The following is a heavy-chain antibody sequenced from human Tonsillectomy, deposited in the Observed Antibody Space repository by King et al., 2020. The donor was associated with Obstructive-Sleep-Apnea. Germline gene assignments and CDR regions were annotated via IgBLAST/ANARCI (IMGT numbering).Heavy chain of an antibody. CDR3: ARGSRTFDI. CDR2: MNPNRGNT. V-gene: IGHV1-8*01. CDR1: GYTLTSYD. D-gene: IGHD1-14*01. J-gene: IGHJ3*02. Sequence: QLVQSGAEVKKPGASVKVSCKASGYTLTSYDINWVRQATGKWLEWMGWMNPNRGNTGYEQKFQGKVTMTRNIAITTAYMELSSLRSEDTAVYYCARGSRTFDIWGQGTMVTVSS.